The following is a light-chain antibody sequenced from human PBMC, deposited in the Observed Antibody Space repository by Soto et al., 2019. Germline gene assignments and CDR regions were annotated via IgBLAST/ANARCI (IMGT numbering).Light chain of an antibody. CDR3: QQRSNWPPA. J-gene: IGKJ1*01. Sequence: EIVMPQSPATLSVSPGERATLSCRASQSVSSNLAWYQQKPGQAPRLLIYGASTRATGIPARFSGSGSGTDFTLTISSLEPEDFAVYYCQQRSNWPPAFGQGTKVDIK. CDR2: GAS. CDR1: QSVSSN. V-gene: IGKV3-11*01.